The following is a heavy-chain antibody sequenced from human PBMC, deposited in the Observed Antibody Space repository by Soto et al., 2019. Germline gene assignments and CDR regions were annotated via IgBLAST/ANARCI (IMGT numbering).Heavy chain of an antibody. CDR2: IYYSGST. D-gene: IGHD4-17*01. J-gene: IGHJ4*02. V-gene: IGHV4-30-4*01. CDR3: ARHTVTTYYFDY. Sequence: LSLTGPWSACSISSGDHYWRWLRQPPGKGLEWIGYIYYSGSTYYNPSLKSRVTISVDTSKNQFSLKLSSVTAADTAVYYCARHTVTTYYFDYWGQGTRVNVSA. CDR1: ACSISSGDHY.